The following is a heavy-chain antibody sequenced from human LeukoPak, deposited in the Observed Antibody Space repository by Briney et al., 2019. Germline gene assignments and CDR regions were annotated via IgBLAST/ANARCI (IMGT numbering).Heavy chain of an antibody. Sequence: SQTLSLTCTVSGGSISSSSYYWGWIRQPPGKGLEWIGSVYYSGSTYYNPSLKSRVTISVDTSKNQFSLKLSSVTAADTAVYYCARHRAVSVVGNFYFDYWGQGTLVTVSS. D-gene: IGHD1-26*01. CDR3: ARHRAVSVVGNFYFDY. V-gene: IGHV4-39*01. J-gene: IGHJ4*02. CDR1: GGSISSSSYY. CDR2: VYYSGST.